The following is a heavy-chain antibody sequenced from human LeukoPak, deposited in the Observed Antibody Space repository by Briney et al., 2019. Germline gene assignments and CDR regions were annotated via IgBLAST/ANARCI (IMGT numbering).Heavy chain of an antibody. Sequence: GESLKISCKGSGYSFITYWIGWVRQMPGKGLEWMGIIYPGDSDTRYSPSFRGQVTISADKSISTAYLQWSSLKASDTAMYYCARPRVAADARDGFDIWGQGTMGTVSS. V-gene: IGHV5-51*01. CDR3: ARPRVAADARDGFDI. D-gene: IGHD6-13*01. CDR2: IYPGDSDT. J-gene: IGHJ3*02. CDR1: GYSFITYW.